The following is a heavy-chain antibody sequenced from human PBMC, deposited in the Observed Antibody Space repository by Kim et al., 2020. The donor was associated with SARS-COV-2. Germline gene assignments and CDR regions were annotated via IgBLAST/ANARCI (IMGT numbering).Heavy chain of an antibody. Sequence: SVKVSCKASVGTFSSYTISWVRQAPRQGLEWMGGIIPIFGTANYAQKFQDRVTITADKSTSTAYMELSSLRSEDTAMYYCARGAMIVVANYWYFDLWGRGTLVTVSS. CDR3: ARGAMIVVANYWYFDL. V-gene: IGHV1-69*06. CDR1: VGTFSSYT. D-gene: IGHD3-22*01. CDR2: IIPIFGTA. J-gene: IGHJ2*01.